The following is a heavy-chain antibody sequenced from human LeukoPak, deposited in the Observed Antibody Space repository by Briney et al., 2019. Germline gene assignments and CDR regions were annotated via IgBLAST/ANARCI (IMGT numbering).Heavy chain of an antibody. D-gene: IGHD6-19*01. CDR3: ARDSSSAVAGTLWFDP. J-gene: IGHJ5*02. Sequence: ASVKVSCKASGYTFTSYGISWVRQAPGQGLEWMGWISAYNGNTNYAQKLQGRATMTTDTSTSTAYMELRSLRSDDTAVYYCARDSSSAVAGTLWFDPWGQGTLSPSPQ. V-gene: IGHV1-18*01. CDR1: GYTFTSYG. CDR2: ISAYNGNT.